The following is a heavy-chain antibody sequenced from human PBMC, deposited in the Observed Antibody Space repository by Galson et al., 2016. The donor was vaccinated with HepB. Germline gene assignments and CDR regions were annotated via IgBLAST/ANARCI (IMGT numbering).Heavy chain of an antibody. J-gene: IGHJ6*02. Sequence: CAISGDSVSSNSATWNWIRQSPSRGLEWLGRTYYRSKWYNDYALSVKSRITINPDTSKNQFSLQLNFVTPEDTAVYYCARVRSGYSGYANPYYYDMDVWGQGTTVTVSS. D-gene: IGHD5-12*01. CDR3: ARVRSGYSGYANPYYYDMDV. CDR2: TYYRSKWYN. CDR1: GDSVSSNSAT. V-gene: IGHV6-1*01.